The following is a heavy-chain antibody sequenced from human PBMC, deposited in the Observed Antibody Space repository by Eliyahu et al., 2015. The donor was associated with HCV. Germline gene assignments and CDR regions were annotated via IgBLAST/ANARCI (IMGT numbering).Heavy chain of an antibody. CDR3: ATAGRRWSQLSYYGMDV. CDR1: GYTFTNYW. V-gene: IGHV5-51*01. J-gene: IGHJ6*02. CDR2: TYPDDSDT. Sequence: EVQLVQSGAEVKKPGESLKISCKGSGYTFTNYWIAWVRQMPGKGLEWMGITYPDDSDTRYSPSFQGQVTISGDKSINTAYLQWSSLKASDTAMYYCATAGRRWSQLSYYGMDVWGQGTTVTVSS. D-gene: IGHD5-24*01.